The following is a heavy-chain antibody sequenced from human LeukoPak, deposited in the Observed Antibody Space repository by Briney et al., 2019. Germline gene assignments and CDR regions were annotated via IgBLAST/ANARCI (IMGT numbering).Heavy chain of an antibody. Sequence: SETLSLTCAVYGGSFSGYYWSWIRQPPGKGLEWIGEINHSGSTNYNPSLKSRVTISVDTSKNQFSLKLSSVTAADTAVYYCARGKPRYYYGSGSYYTPFDYWGQGTLVTVSS. D-gene: IGHD3-10*01. V-gene: IGHV4-34*01. CDR2: INHSGST. CDR1: GGSFSGYY. CDR3: ARGKPRYYYGSGSYYTPFDY. J-gene: IGHJ4*02.